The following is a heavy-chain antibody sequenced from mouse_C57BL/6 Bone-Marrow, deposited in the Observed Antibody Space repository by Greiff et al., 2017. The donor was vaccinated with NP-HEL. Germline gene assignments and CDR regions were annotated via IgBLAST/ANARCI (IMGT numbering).Heavy chain of an antibody. V-gene: IGHV6-6*01. CDR1: GFTFSDAW. J-gene: IGHJ2*01. CDR2: IRNKANNHAT. CDR3: TTEFYYYGPLFDY. D-gene: IGHD1-1*01. Sequence: EVKVEESGGGLVQPGGSMKLSCAASGFTFSDAWMDWVRQSPEKGLEWVAEIRNKANNHATYYAESVKGRFTISRDDSKSSVYLQMNSLRAEDTGIYYCTTEFYYYGPLFDYWGQGTTLTVSS.